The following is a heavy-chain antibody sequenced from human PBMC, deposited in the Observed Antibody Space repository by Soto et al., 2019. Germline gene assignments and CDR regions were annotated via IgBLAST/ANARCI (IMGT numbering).Heavy chain of an antibody. CDR1: AFTFSSYA. D-gene: IGHD3-22*01. V-gene: IGHV3-30*14. CDR2: ISYDGSIK. CDR3: VKGEYYYDGSGYYPFAY. J-gene: IGHJ1*01. Sequence: PGGSLRLSCAASAFTFSSYAMHWGRQAPGKGMKWVAVISYDGSIKYYADSVKGRFTISRDNSKNTQYLQMSSLRADDTAVYYCVKGEYYYDGSGYYPFAYWGQGTLVTVSS.